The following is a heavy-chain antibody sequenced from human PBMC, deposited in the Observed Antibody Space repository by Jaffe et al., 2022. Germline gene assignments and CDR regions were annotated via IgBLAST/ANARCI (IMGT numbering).Heavy chain of an antibody. D-gene: IGHD3-3*01. Sequence: QVQLVQSGAEVKKPGASVKVSCKASGYTFTSYGISWVRQAPGQGLEWMGWISAYNGNTNYAQKLQGRVTMTTDTSTSTAYMELRSLRSDDTAVYYCARSAPTHFPYYDFWSGYYEVGKVDYWGQGTLVTVSS. J-gene: IGHJ4*02. CDR1: GYTFTSYG. CDR2: ISAYNGNT. CDR3: ARSAPTHFPYYDFWSGYYEVGKVDY. V-gene: IGHV1-18*01.